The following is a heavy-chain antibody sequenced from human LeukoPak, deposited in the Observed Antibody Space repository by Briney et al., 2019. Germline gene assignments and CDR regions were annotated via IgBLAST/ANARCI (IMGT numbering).Heavy chain of an antibody. CDR1: GGSISNYY. CDR3: ARHYKSSGTTVFDY. D-gene: IGHD4-11*01. Sequence: SETLSLTCTVSGGSISNYYWSWIRQPPGKGLEWIGYIYYSGSTNYYPSLKSRVTISVDTSKNQFSLRLSSVTAADTAVYYCARHYKSSGTTVFDYWGQGTLVTVSS. V-gene: IGHV4-59*08. CDR2: IYYSGST. J-gene: IGHJ4*02.